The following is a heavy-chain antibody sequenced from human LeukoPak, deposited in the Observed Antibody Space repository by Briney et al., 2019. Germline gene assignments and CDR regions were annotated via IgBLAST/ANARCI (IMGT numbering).Heavy chain of an antibody. Sequence: ESGPTLVNPTQTLTLTCTFSGFSLSTSGVGVGWIRQPPGKALEWLALIYWDDDKRHRPSLKNRLTITKHTSKNQVVLTMTNMDPVDTATYYCAHSRTFSSVAWFDPWGQGTLVTVSS. CDR1: GFSLSTSGVG. D-gene: IGHD6-6*01. CDR2: IYWDDDK. CDR3: AHSRTFSSVAWFDP. J-gene: IGHJ5*02. V-gene: IGHV2-5*02.